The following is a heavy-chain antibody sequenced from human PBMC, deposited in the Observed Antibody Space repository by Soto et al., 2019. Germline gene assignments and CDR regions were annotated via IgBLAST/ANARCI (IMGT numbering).Heavy chain of an antibody. J-gene: IGHJ6*02. Sequence: ASVKVSCKASGYTFTSYGISWVRQAPGQGLEWMGWISAYNGNTNYAQKLQDRVTMTTDTSTSTAYMELRSLRSDDTAVYYCARDFLDSGSFANYYYYGMDVWGQGTTVTVSS. CDR2: ISAYNGNT. CDR3: ARDFLDSGSFANYYYYGMDV. D-gene: IGHD1-26*01. CDR1: GYTFTSYG. V-gene: IGHV1-18*01.